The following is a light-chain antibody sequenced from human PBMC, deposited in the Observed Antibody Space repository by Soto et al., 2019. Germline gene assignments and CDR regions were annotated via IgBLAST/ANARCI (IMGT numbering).Light chain of an antibody. Sequence: QSVLTQPASVSGSPGQSITISCTGTSSDVGAYNYVSWYQQHPGEAPKLMIFGVSNRPSGVSNRFSGSKSGNTASLTISGLQAEDEAHYYCSSFTSKSTLIFGGGTKVTVL. J-gene: IGLJ2*01. CDR3: SSFTSKSTLI. V-gene: IGLV2-14*01. CDR2: GVS. CDR1: SSDVGAYNY.